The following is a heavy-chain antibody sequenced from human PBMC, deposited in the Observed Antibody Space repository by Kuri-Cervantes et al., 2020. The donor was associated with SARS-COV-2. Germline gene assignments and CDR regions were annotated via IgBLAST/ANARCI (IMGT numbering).Heavy chain of an antibody. CDR1: GFTVSSNY. D-gene: IGHD2-15*01. J-gene: IGHJ4*02. Sequence: GESLKISCAASGFTVSSNYTSWVRQAPGKGLEWVANIKQGGSEKYYVDSVKGRFTISRDNAKNSLYLQMNSLRAEDTAVYYCARDEYSGDIVAPDYWGQGTLVTVSS. CDR2: IKQGGSEK. CDR3: ARDEYSGDIVAPDY. V-gene: IGHV3-7*05.